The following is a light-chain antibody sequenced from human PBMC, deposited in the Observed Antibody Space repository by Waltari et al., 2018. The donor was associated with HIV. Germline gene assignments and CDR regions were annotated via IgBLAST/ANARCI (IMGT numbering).Light chain of an antibody. CDR1: SSNIGSYT. Sequence: QSVLTQPPSASGTPGQRVTISCSGSSSNIGSYTVNWYQQLPGTAPKLLIYSHKQRPSGVPDRISGSKSGTSASLAISGLQSEDEADYYCAAWDDSLNGWVFGGGTKLTVL. J-gene: IGLJ3*02. CDR3: AAWDDSLNGWV. V-gene: IGLV1-44*01. CDR2: SHK.